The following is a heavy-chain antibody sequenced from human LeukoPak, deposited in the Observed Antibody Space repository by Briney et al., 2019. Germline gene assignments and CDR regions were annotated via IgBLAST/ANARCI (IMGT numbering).Heavy chain of an antibody. CDR1: GFTFSTYW. Sequence: GGSLRLSCAASGFTFSTYWMHWVRPAPGKGLVWVARIKGDGSSTIYADSVKGRFTISRDNSKNTLYLQTSSLRAEDTAVYYCARASTTVPNLLDHWGRGTLVTVSS. CDR3: ARASTTVPNLLDH. CDR2: IKGDGSST. J-gene: IGHJ4*02. V-gene: IGHV3-74*01. D-gene: IGHD4-17*01.